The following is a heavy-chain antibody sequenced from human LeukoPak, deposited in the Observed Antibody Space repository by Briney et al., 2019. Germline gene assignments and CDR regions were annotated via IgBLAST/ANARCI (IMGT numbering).Heavy chain of an antibody. CDR2: ISTSISTI. V-gene: IGHV3-48*01. CDR1: GFTLSSYS. J-gene: IGHJ4*02. Sequence: GGSLRLSCAASGFTLSSYSMSWVRQAPGTGLEWVSHISTSISTIYYADSVVGRFTISRDNAKNSLYLQMNSLRAEDTAVYYCARGGNWNDFDYWGQGTLVTVSS. D-gene: IGHD3-16*01. CDR3: ARGGNWNDFDY.